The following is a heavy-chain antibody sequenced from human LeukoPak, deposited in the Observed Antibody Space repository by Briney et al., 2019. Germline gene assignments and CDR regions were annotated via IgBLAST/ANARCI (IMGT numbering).Heavy chain of an antibody. CDR1: GFTFSNYA. Sequence: PGGSLRLSXAASGFTFSNYALTWVRQAPGKGLEWVSSISGVNTHYADSVKGRFSISRDNYKNTLYLQMSSLRAEDTAVYYCARDPNGNYVGAFDFQRWGQGTLVTVSS. D-gene: IGHD4-17*01. CDR3: ARDPNGNYVGAFDFQR. CDR2: ISGVNT. V-gene: IGHV3-23*01. J-gene: IGHJ1*01.